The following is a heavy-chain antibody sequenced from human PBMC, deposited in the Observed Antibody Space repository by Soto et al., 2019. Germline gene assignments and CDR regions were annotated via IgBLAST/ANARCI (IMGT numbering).Heavy chain of an antibody. CDR1: GGSISSDY. J-gene: IGHJ4*02. CDR2: IYYSGST. Sequence: SETLSLTCTVSGGSISSDYWSWIRQPPGKGLELIGYIYYSGSTNYNPSLKSRVTISVDTSKNQFSLKLSSVTAADTAVYYCARLTSSGYYAYWGQGTLVTVS. CDR3: ARLTSSGYYAY. D-gene: IGHD3-22*01. V-gene: IGHV4-59*08.